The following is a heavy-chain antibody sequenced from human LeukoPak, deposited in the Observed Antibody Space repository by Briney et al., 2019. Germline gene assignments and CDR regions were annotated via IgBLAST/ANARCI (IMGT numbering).Heavy chain of an antibody. CDR3: ARDYGSGSYHFDY. CDR2: LYYTGST. V-gene: IGHV4-61*01. D-gene: IGHD3-10*01. CDR1: AGSVSVGSYY. Sequence: SETLSLTCIVSAGSVSVGSYYWSWIRQPPGKGMEWIGHLYYTGSTNYNPSLKSRVTMSVDTSKNQFSLKLSSVTAADTAVYYCARDYGSGSYHFDYWGQGILVTVSS. J-gene: IGHJ4*02.